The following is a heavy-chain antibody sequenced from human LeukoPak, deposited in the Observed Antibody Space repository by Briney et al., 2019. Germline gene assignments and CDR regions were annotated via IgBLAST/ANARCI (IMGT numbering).Heavy chain of an antibody. J-gene: IGHJ5*02. D-gene: IGHD2-15*01. CDR1: GFTVSSNY. CDR2: IRYDGSNK. V-gene: IGHV3-33*08. Sequence: PRGSLRLSCAASGFTVSSNYMSWVRQAPGKGLEWLAFIRYDGSNKYYTDSVKGRFTISRDNSKNTLYLQMNSLRAEDTAVYYCARTSSPGYCSGGSCYSPLPFDPWGQGTLVTVSS. CDR3: ARTSSPGYCSGGSCYSPLPFDP.